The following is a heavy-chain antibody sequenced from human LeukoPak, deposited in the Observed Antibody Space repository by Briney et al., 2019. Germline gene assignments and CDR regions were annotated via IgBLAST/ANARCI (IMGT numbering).Heavy chain of an antibody. CDR3: VRSHHPWGWFDP. V-gene: IGHV3-7*01. J-gene: IGHJ5*02. CDR1: GFTFSSSW. Sequence: GGSLRLSCVASGFTFSSSWMSWVRQGPGKGLEWVASINQDEIHYVDAVRGRFTISRDNAKNSLYLQMNSLTADDTAVYYCVRSHHPWGWFDPWGQGTLVTVSS. CDR2: INQDEI. D-gene: IGHD7-27*01.